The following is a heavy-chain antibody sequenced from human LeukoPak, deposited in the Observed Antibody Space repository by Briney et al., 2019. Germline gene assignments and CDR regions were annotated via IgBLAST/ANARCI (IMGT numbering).Heavy chain of an antibody. CDR3: ARDGVEFYNWFDP. Sequence: GGSLRLSCAASGFSFSNYWMHWVRQAPGKGLVWVSRINSDGSSTTYADFVKGRFTISRDNAKNTLYLQMNSLRAEDTAVYYCARDGVEFYNWFDPWGQGTLVTVSS. J-gene: IGHJ5*02. D-gene: IGHD2-21*01. CDR2: INSDGSST. V-gene: IGHV3-74*01. CDR1: GFSFSNYW.